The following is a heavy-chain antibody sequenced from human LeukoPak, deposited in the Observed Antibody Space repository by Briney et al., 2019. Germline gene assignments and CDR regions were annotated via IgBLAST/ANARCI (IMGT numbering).Heavy chain of an antibody. Sequence: SETLSLTCTVSGGSISSYYWSWIRQPPGKGLEWIGYIYYSGSTNYNPSLKSRVTISVDTSKNQISLKLSSVTAADTAVYYCARGHRASITMVRGVAPSNWFDPWGQGTLVTVSS. CDR1: GGSISSYY. J-gene: IGHJ5*02. CDR2: IYYSGST. CDR3: ARGHRASITMVRGVAPSNWFDP. D-gene: IGHD3-10*01. V-gene: IGHV4-59*01.